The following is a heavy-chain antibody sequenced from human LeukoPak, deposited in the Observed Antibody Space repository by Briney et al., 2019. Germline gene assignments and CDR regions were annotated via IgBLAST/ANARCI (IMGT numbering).Heavy chain of an antibody. D-gene: IGHD3-22*01. Sequence: GGSLRLSCAASGFTISSYGMHWVRQAPGKGLEWVAVISYDGSNKYYADSVKGRFTISRDNSKNTLYLQMNSLRAEDTAVYYCANGSGYYLRYWGQGTLVTVSS. V-gene: IGHV3-30*18. CDR1: GFTISSYG. CDR2: ISYDGSNK. J-gene: IGHJ4*02. CDR3: ANGSGYYLRY.